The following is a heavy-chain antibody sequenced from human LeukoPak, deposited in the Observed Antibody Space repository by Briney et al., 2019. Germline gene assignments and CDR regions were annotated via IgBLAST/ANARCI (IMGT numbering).Heavy chain of an antibody. CDR1: GGSISGYY. Sequence: SETLSLTCTVSGGSISGYYWSWIRQAPGKGLECIGYISYSGSTYYNTSLKSRLTISVDTSKNQFSLKLNSVTAADTAVYYCATEGEYGDSYYWGQGTLVIVSA. J-gene: IGHJ4*02. CDR3: ATEGEYGDSYY. V-gene: IGHV4-59*08. CDR2: ISYSGST. D-gene: IGHD4-17*01.